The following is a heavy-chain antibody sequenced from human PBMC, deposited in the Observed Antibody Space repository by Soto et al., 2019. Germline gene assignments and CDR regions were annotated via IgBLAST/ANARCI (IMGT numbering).Heavy chain of an antibody. Sequence: PGGSLRLSCAASGFTFSSYGMHWVRQAQGKGLEWVAVIWYDGSSKYYADSVKGRFTISRDNSKNTLYLQMNSLRAEDTAVYYCAREGLGGGDYDYYCYCGMDVWGQGSTVTVSS. CDR3: AREGLGGGDYDYYCYCGMDV. J-gene: IGHJ6*01. D-gene: IGHD4-17*01. CDR2: IWYDGSSK. CDR1: GFTFSSYG. V-gene: IGHV3-33*01.